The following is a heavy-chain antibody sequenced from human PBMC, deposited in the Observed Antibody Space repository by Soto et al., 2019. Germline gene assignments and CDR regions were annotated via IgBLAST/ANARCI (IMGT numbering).Heavy chain of an antibody. Sequence: SETLSLTCTVSGGSISSYYWSWIRQPPGKGLEWIGYIYYSGSTNYNPSLKSRVTISVDTSKNQFSLKLSSVTAADTAVYYCANGSIIVVGLLAYWGQGTLVTVS. CDR3: ANGSIIVVGLLAY. CDR1: GGSISSYY. J-gene: IGHJ4*02. V-gene: IGHV4-59*01. D-gene: IGHD2-15*01. CDR2: IYYSGST.